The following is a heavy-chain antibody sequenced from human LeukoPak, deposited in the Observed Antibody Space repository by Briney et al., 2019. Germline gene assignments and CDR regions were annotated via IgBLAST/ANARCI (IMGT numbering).Heavy chain of an antibody. Sequence: ASVKVSCKASGGTFSSYVINWVRQAPGQGLEWMGGILPIFGTAIYAQHFQGRLTITADESTNSAYTELNRLRSDDTAVYYCARAEDQGRYFDWLPGFDSWGQGTLVTVSS. J-gene: IGHJ5*01. D-gene: IGHD3-9*01. CDR1: GGTFSSYV. CDR3: ARAEDQGRYFDWLPGFDS. V-gene: IGHV1-69*13. CDR2: ILPIFGTA.